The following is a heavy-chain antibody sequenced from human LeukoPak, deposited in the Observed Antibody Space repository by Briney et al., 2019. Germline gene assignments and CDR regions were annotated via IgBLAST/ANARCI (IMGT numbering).Heavy chain of an antibody. D-gene: IGHD2-15*01. Sequence: LAGESLKLSCVASGFTFDTSALGWVRLAPGGWLEWVSSISGSGGHAYYTDSVKGRLTISRDESKNRLYLQMNSLPDEDTAIYYCAKSGLCVDHACYFGSLYYYYYMDVWGKGTTVTVSS. CDR1: GFTFDTSA. V-gene: IGHV3-23*01. CDR3: AKSGLCVDHACYFGSLYYYYYMDV. CDR2: ISGSGGHA. J-gene: IGHJ6*03.